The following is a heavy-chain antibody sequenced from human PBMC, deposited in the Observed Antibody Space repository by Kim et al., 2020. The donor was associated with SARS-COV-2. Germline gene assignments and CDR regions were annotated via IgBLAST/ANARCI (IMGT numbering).Heavy chain of an antibody. D-gene: IGHD5-18*01. V-gene: IGHV3-74*01. Sequence: TSYGDSVKGRFTISRDNAKNTLYLQMNSLRAEDTAVYYCASGYSYGGIDYWGQGTLVTVSS. CDR2: T. J-gene: IGHJ4*02. CDR3: ASGYSYGGIDY.